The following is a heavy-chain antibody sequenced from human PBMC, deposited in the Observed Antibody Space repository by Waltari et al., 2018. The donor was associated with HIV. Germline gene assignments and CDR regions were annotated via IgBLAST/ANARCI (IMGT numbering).Heavy chain of an antibody. CDR1: GFTFNPYA. CDR2: ISWDGSNK. J-gene: IGHJ4*02. Sequence: QVQLVESGGGVVQPGRSLRLSCAASGFTFNPYAMHWVRQAPGKGLGWVGVISWDGSNKHYADSVKGRCTISRDNSRNSLYLQMSSLRAEDTAVYYCGREGDYYDSSPFDYWGQGTLVTVSS. D-gene: IGHD3-22*01. CDR3: GREGDYYDSSPFDY. V-gene: IGHV3-30-3*01.